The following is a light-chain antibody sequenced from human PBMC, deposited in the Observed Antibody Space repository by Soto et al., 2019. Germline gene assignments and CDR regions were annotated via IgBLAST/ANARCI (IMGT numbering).Light chain of an antibody. Sequence: EKVMTQSPATLSMSPGERATLSCRASQSVSNFLAWYQQKPGQAPRLLIYGASTSATGVPARFSGSGSGTEFTLTISSLQSEDFAVYYCQQYSNWPSWTFGQGTKVEV. CDR3: QQYSNWPSWT. J-gene: IGKJ1*01. CDR2: GAS. V-gene: IGKV3-15*01. CDR1: QSVSNF.